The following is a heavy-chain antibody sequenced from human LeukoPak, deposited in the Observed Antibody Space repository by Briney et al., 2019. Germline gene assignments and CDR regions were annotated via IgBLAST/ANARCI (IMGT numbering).Heavy chain of an antibody. J-gene: IGHJ4*02. CDR3: AREKQYQLLYDY. Sequence: PSETLSLTCTVSRGSISSYYCSWIRQPPGKGLEWIGRIYTSGSTNYNPSLKSRVTMSVDTSKNQFSLKLSSVTAADTAVYYCAREKQYQLLYDYWGQGTLVTVSS. D-gene: IGHD2-2*02. CDR2: IYTSGST. V-gene: IGHV4-4*07. CDR1: RGSISSYY.